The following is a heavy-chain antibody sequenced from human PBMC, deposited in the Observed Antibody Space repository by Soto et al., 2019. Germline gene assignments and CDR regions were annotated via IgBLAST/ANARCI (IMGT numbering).Heavy chain of an antibody. CDR2: IYWADDK. V-gene: IGHV2-5*02. CDR3: AHSLSYYDMDV. Sequence: SGPTLVNPTQTLTLTCTFSGFSLSTSGVGVGWIRQPPGKALEWLALIYWADDKRYSTSLKNRLTITKDTSKNQVVLTMTNMDPVDTPTDYCAHSLSYYDMDVWGKGTTVTVSS. CDR1: GFSLSTSGVG. J-gene: IGHJ6*03.